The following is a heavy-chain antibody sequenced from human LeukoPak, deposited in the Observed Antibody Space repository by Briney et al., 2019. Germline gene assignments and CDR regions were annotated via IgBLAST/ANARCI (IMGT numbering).Heavy chain of an antibody. V-gene: IGHV4-59*01. CDR1: DGSISDYS. J-gene: IGHJ4*02. D-gene: IGHD2-2*03. Sequence: SETLSLTCTVSDGSISDYSWSWIRQPPGKGLEWIGYIYYSGSTNYNPSLKSRVTISLDTSKNQFSLKLSSVTAADTAVYYCARGTTVDINFDYWGQGTLVTVSS. CDR2: IYYSGST. CDR3: ARGTTVDINFDY.